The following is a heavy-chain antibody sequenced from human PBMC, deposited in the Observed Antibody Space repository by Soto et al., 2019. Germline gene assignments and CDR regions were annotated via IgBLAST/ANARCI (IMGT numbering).Heavy chain of an antibody. CDR3: ARDESKGIAAAGPFDY. D-gene: IGHD6-13*01. CDR2: IIPIFGTA. J-gene: IGHJ4*02. CDR1: GGTFSSYA. V-gene: IGHV1-69*13. Sequence: GASVKVSCKASGGTFSSYAISWVRQAPGQGLEWMGGIIPIFGTANYAQKFQGRVTITADESTSTAYMELSSLRSEDTAVYYCARDESKGIAAAGPFDYWGQGTLVTVSS.